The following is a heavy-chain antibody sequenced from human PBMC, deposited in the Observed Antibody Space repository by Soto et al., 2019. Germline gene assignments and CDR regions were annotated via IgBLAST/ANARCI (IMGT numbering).Heavy chain of an antibody. CDR2: ISDSGDTT. Sequence: GGSLRLSCAASAFTISRYAMSWVRQAPGKGLEWVSAISDSGDTTHYADSVKGRFTISRDTSKSTLYLQMNTLRAEDTAVYYCAKDKPGTTSFDDWGQGTLVTVSS. CDR3: AKDKPGTTSFDD. J-gene: IGHJ4*02. V-gene: IGHV3-23*01. CDR1: AFTISRYA. D-gene: IGHD1-1*01.